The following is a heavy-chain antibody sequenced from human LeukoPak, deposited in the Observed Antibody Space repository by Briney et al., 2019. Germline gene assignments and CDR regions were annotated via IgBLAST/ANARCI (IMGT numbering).Heavy chain of an antibody. CDR1: GFLVSNNY. Sequence: GGSLRLSCAAPGFLVSNNYIGWGPLAPGKGVEWVSIIPSRGKTYYAESVKGRFTISRDNSKNTLYLQMSSLRVEDTAVYYCATRARSGYYYGMTSGAKGPRSPSP. J-gene: IGHJ6*02. CDR2: IPSRGKT. D-gene: IGHD3-3*01. CDR3: ATRARSGYYYGMTS. V-gene: IGHV3-66*01.